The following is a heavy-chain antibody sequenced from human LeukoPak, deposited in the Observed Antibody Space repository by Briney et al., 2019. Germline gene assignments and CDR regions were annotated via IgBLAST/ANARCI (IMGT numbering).Heavy chain of an antibody. CDR3: ARVYGYNPQVLDY. V-gene: IGHV3-74*01. D-gene: IGHD5-24*01. J-gene: IGHJ4*02. CDR2: INSDGSST. Sequence: TGGSLRLSCAASGFTFSSYWMHWVRQAPGKGLVWVSRINSDGSSTSYADSVKGRFTTSRDNAKNTLYLQMNSLRAEDTAVYYCARVYGYNPQVLDYWGQGTLVTVSS. CDR1: GFTFSSYW.